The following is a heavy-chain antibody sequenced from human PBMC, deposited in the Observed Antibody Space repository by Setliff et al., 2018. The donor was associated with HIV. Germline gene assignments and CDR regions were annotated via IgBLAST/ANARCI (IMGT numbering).Heavy chain of an antibody. Sequence: PGESLKISCKASGDKSMTYWIGWVRQMPGKGLEWMGIIFPGDSDTKYSPSFEGQVTISADKSINTAYLQWTSLRASDTAMYYCARLYDTSGYYSGFLDYWGQGTLVTVSS. CDR2: IFPGDSDT. CDR3: ARLYDTSGYYSGFLDY. D-gene: IGHD3-22*01. CDR1: GDKSMTYW. V-gene: IGHV5-51*01. J-gene: IGHJ4*02.